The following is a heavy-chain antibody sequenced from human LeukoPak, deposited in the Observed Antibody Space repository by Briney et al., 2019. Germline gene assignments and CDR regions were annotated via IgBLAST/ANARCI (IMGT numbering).Heavy chain of an antibody. Sequence: GGSLRLSCAASGFTFSSYAMHWVRQAPGRGLEYVSAISSNGGSTYYANSVKGRFTISRDNSKNTLYLQMGSLRAEDMAVYYCARGVDGHIHRYYFDYWGQGTLVTVSS. V-gene: IGHV3-64*01. CDR2: ISSNGGST. CDR1: GFTFSSYA. J-gene: IGHJ4*02. D-gene: IGHD3-16*02. CDR3: ARGVDGHIHRYYFDY.